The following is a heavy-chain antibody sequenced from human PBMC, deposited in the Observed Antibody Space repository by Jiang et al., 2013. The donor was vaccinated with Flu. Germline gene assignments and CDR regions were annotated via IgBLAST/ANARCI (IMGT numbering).Heavy chain of an antibody. CDR2: IYYSGST. V-gene: IGHV4-61*01. D-gene: IGHD6-13*01. CDR3: ARDPSYSSSWIGGAFDI. Sequence: GSGLVKPSETLSLTCTVSGGSVSSGSYYWSWIRQPPGKGLEWIGYIYYSGSTNYNPSLKSRVTISVDTSKNQFSLKLSSVTAADTAVYYCARDPSYSSSWIGGAFDIWGQGTMVTVSS. J-gene: IGHJ3*02. CDR1: GGSVSSGSYY.